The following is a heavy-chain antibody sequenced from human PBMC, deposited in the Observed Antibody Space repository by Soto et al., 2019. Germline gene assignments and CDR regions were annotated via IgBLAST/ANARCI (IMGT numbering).Heavy chain of an antibody. J-gene: IGHJ6*03. D-gene: IGHD3-10*01. CDR3: ARGLILWFGELSRRGGYYYDMDV. CDR2: INDSGNI. V-gene: IGHV4-34*01. Sequence: QVQLQQWGAGLLKPSETLSLTCAVYDGSFSGYQWTWIRQTPGKGLEWIGEINDSGNINYNPSLKSRVTILLATAEKQISLKLSSVTAADTAVYYCARGLILWFGELSRRGGYYYDMDVWGKGTTVTVSS. CDR1: DGSFSGYQ.